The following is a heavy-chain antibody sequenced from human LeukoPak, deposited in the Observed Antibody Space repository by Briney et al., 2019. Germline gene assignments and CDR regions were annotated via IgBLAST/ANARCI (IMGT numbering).Heavy chain of an antibody. CDR1: GFTFSSVW. Sequence: GGSLRLSCAASGFTFSSVWVSWVRQAPGKGLEWVGRIKSKAAGGTTDYAAPVKGRFTISRDDSKNTLYLQMNSLKTEGTAIYYCTTGPDPTFDYWGRGTLVTVSS. J-gene: IGHJ4*02. CDR2: IKSKAAGGTT. V-gene: IGHV3-15*01. CDR3: TTGPDPTFDY.